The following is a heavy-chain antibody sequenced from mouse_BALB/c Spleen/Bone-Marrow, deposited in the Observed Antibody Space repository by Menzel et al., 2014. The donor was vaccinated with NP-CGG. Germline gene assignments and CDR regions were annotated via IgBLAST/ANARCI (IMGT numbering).Heavy chain of an antibody. Sequence: QVQLQQPGAELVKPGASVKLSCKPSGYTLTSYWIHWVKQRPGQGLEWIGEINPVNGRNDYNEKFKNKATLTVDKSSSTAYMQLSSLTSEDSAVYYCTRYYSWYCDVWGAGTTGTVSS. V-gene: IGHV1S81*02. CDR1: GYTLTSYW. D-gene: IGHD1-1*01. J-gene: IGHJ1*01. CDR2: INPVNGRN. CDR3: TRYYSWYCDV.